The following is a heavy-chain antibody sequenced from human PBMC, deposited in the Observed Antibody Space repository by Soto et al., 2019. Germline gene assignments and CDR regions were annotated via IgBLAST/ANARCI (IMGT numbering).Heavy chain of an antibody. J-gene: IGHJ4*02. Sequence: QVQLQESGPGLVKPSETLSLTCAVSGASISSSSWWSWVRQPPGKGLEYIGEIYRSGSTHYNPSLKSRVTISIDKSKNQFSLMMNSVTAADTAVYYCARDETGDDYSIWGQGTLVTVSS. D-gene: IGHD4-4*01. V-gene: IGHV4-4*02. CDR2: IYRSGST. CDR1: GASISSSSW. CDR3: ARDETGDDYSI.